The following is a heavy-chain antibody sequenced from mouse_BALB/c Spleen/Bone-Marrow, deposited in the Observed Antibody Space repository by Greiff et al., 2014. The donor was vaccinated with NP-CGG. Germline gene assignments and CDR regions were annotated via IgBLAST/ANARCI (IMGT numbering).Heavy chain of an antibody. CDR2: INGNGGST. D-gene: IGHD2-1*01. Sequence: VQLKESGGGLVQPGGSLKLSCAASGFTFSNYGMSWVRQTPDKRLELVATINGNGGSTYYPDSVKGRFTISRATAKNTLYLQMSSLNSEETAMYYCVRGNYGNYVDYFDFWGQGTTLTVSS. V-gene: IGHV5-6-3*01. CDR1: GFTFSNYG. CDR3: VRGNYGNYVDYFDF. J-gene: IGHJ2*01.